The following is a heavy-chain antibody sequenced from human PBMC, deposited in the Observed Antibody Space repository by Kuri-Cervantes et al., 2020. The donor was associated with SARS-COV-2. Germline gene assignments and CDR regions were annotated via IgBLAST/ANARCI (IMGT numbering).Heavy chain of an antibody. CDR2: ISYDGSNK. CDR1: GFTFSSYW. CDR3: AKDQGSDYGDQLDF. V-gene: IGHV3-30*18. J-gene: IGHJ4*02. Sequence: GSPGPSCSASGFTFSSYWMSWVRQAPGKGLEWVAVISYDGSNKYYADSVKGRFTISRDNSKNTLYLQMNSLRAEDTAIYYCAKDQGSDYGDQLDFWGQGTLVTDSS. D-gene: IGHD4-17*01.